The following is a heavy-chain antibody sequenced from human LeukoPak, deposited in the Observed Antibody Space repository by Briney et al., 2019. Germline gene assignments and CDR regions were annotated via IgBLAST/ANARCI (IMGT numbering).Heavy chain of an antibody. V-gene: IGHV3-74*01. CDR1: GFTFSSYW. CDR3: ASLGVAGTSLFDY. D-gene: IGHD6-19*01. J-gene: IGHJ4*02. Sequence: GGSLRLSCAASGFTFSSYWMHWVRHTPGKGLVWVSRIKGDGSSTSYADSVKGRFTVSRDNAKNTLYLQMNSLRAEDTAVYYCASLGVAGTSLFDYWGQGTLVTVSS. CDR2: IKGDGSST.